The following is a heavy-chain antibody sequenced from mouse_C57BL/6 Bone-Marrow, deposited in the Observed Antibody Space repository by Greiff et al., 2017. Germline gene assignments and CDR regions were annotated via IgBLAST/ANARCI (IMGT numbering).Heavy chain of an antibody. D-gene: IGHD2-2*01. CDR1: GFTFSSYG. J-gene: IGHJ4*01. V-gene: IGHV5-6*01. CDR2: ISSGGSYT. Sequence: EVQVVESGGDLVKPGGSLKLSCAASGFTFSSYGMSWVRQTPDKRLEWVATISSGGSYTYYPDSVKGRFTISRDNAKNTLYLQMSSLKSEDTAMYYCARHGYDGGYAMDYWGQGTSVTVSS. CDR3: ARHGYDGGYAMDY.